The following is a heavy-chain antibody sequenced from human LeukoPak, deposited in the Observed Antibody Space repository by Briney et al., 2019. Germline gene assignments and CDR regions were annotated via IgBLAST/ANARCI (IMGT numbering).Heavy chain of an antibody. Sequence: GGSLRLSCAASGFNFSTYAMSWVRQAPGKGLEWVSAISGSGGSTYYADSVKGRFTISRDNSKNTLYLQMNSLRAEDTALYYCAKKSGGDCHGYWGQGTLVTVSS. CDR2: ISGSGGST. J-gene: IGHJ4*02. D-gene: IGHD2-21*02. CDR1: GFNFSTYA. CDR3: AKKSGGDCHGY. V-gene: IGHV3-23*01.